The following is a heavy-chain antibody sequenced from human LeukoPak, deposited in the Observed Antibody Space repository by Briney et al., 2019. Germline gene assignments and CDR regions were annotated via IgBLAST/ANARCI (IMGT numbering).Heavy chain of an antibody. CDR1: GGSISSSSYY. J-gene: IGHJ4*02. Sequence: TSVTLSLTCTVSGGSISSSSYYWGWIRQPPGKGLEWIGSIYYTGSTYYNPSLKSRVTISVDTSKNQFSLKLSSVTAADTAVYYCARESMQLVPIYYFDYWGQGTLVTVSS. D-gene: IGHD6-13*01. CDR3: ARESMQLVPIYYFDY. CDR2: IYYTGST. V-gene: IGHV4-39*07.